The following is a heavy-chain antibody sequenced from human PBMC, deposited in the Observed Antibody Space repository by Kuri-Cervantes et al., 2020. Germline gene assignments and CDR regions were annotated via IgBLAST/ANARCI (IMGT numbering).Heavy chain of an antibody. D-gene: IGHD5-24*01. CDR2: IYPGDSDT. Sequence: KVSCKGSGYSFTSYWIGWVRQMPGKGLEWMGIIYPGDSDTRYSPSFQGQVTISADKSISTAYLQWSSLKASDTAMYYSARGGGYNFDYFDYWGQGTLVTVSS. J-gene: IGHJ4*02. CDR3: ARGGGYNFDYFDY. CDR1: GYSFTSYW. V-gene: IGHV5-51*01.